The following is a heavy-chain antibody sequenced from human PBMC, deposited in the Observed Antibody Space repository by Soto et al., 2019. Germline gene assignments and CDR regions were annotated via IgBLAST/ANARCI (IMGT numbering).Heavy chain of an antibody. CDR2: ISGSGGST. D-gene: IGHD3-22*01. J-gene: IGHJ4*02. Sequence: EVQLLESGGGLVQPGGSLRLSCAASGFTFSSYAMSWVRQAPGKGLEWVSAISGSGGSTYYADSVKGRFTISRDNSKNTLYLQMNSLRAEDTAVYYCAKDRAFHYESSGYEDYWGQGTLVTVSS. CDR3: AKDRAFHYESSGYEDY. V-gene: IGHV3-23*01. CDR1: GFTFSSYA.